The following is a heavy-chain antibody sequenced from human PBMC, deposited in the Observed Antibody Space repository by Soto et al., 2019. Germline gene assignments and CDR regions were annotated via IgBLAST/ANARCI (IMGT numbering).Heavy chain of an antibody. Sequence: GGSLRLSCAASGFTFSNAWMNWVRQAPGKGLEWVGRIKSKTDGGTTEYAAPVKGRFTISREDSKNTLYLQMNSLKTEDTAVYYCTTAPYYDSSGYYYHSGGYWGQGTLVTVSS. CDR2: IKSKTDGGTT. V-gene: IGHV3-15*07. D-gene: IGHD3-22*01. CDR3: TTAPYYDSSGYYYHSGGY. J-gene: IGHJ4*02. CDR1: GFTFSNAW.